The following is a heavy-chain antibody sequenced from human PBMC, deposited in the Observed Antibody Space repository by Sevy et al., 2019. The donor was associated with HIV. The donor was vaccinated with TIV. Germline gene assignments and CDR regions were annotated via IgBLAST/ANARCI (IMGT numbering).Heavy chain of an antibody. Sequence: GSLRLSCGASGFTFSNYAMSWVRQAPGKGPEWVSGINNGGSTYYADSVKGRFTISRDNSKKMVFLQMNSMRAEDTAVYYCASGDTTMITDLDYWGQGALVTVSS. CDR2: INNGGST. CDR1: GFTFSNYA. V-gene: IGHV3-23*01. D-gene: IGHD5-18*01. J-gene: IGHJ4*02. CDR3: ASGDTTMITDLDY.